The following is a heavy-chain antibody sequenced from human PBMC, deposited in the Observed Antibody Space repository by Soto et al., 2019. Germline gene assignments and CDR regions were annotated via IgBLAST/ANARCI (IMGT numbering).Heavy chain of an antibody. CDR3: ARDPFYGWVDS. D-gene: IGHD3-16*01. V-gene: IGHV1-8*01. CDR2: MTPDSGDT. Sequence: QVQLVQSGAEVRKPGASVKVSCKASGHTLASYDINWVRQATGQGLEWMGWMTPDSGDTGYAQKFQGRVTMTWDTSITTAYMELSSLRSDDTAVYYCARDPFYGWVDSWGQGTLVTVSS. J-gene: IGHJ5*01. CDR1: GHTLASYD.